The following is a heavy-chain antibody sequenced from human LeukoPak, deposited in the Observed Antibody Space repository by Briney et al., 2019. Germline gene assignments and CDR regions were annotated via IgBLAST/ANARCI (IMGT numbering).Heavy chain of an antibody. CDR1: GYSFPSYW. D-gene: IGHD4-11*01. J-gene: IGHJ3*02. V-gene: IGHV5-10-1*01. CDR2: IAPSDSYT. CDR3: ARRGLQHDAFDI. Sequence: GESLKISCKVSGYSFPSYWITWVRQVPGKGLEWMGRIAPSDSYTNYNPSFEGHVTMSVEKSITTVYLQWSSLKASDTAMYYCARRGLQHDAFDIWGQGTMGTVSS.